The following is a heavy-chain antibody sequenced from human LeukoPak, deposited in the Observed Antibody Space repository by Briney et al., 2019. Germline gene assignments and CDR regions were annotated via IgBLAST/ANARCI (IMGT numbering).Heavy chain of an antibody. Sequence: SETLSLTCTVSGGSISTYYWSWIRQPPGKGLEWIGYIYYSGSTNYNPSLKSRVTISVDTSKNQFSLKLSSVTAADTAVYYCARDPTTVTKGLDIWGQGTMVTVSS. CDR2: IYYSGST. J-gene: IGHJ3*02. CDR1: GGSISTYY. V-gene: IGHV4-59*01. CDR3: ARDPTTVTKGLDI. D-gene: IGHD4-17*01.